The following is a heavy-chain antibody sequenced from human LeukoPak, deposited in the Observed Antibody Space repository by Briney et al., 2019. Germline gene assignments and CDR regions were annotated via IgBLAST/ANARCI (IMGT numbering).Heavy chain of an antibody. Sequence: SETLSLTCTVSGGSISIGSYYWSWIRQPAGKGLEWIGRIYTSGSTNYNPSLKSRVTISVDTSKNQFSLKLSSVTAADTAVYYCARGMVRGVIADPWGQGTLVTVSS. J-gene: IGHJ5*02. V-gene: IGHV4-61*02. CDR1: GGSISIGSYY. CDR2: IYTSGST. CDR3: ARGMVRGVIADP. D-gene: IGHD3-10*01.